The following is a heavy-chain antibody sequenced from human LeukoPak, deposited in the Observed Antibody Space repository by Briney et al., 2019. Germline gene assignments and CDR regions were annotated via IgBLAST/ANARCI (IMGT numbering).Heavy chain of an antibody. D-gene: IGHD6-19*01. CDR2: IIPNSGGT. V-gene: IGHV1-2*02. J-gene: IGHJ4*02. CDR3: ARSTSAWYDGYYFDY. Sequence: EASVTVSCKASGYIFTDYYIHWVRQAPGQGLEWMGWIIPNSGGTNYAQKFRGRVTMTRDTSITTAYMELSSLRSDDTAVYYCARSTSAWYDGYYFDYWGQATLVTVSS. CDR1: GYIFTDYY.